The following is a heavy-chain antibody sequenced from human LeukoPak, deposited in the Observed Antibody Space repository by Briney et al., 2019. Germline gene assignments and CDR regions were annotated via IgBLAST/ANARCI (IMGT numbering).Heavy chain of an antibody. D-gene: IGHD1-26*01. CDR3: ARVKKRSYSYYYGMDV. CDR2: ISSSSSYI. Sequence: GGSLRLSCAASGFTFSSYSMNWVRQAPGKGQEWVSSISSSSSYIYYADSVKGRFTISRDNAKNSLYLQMNSLRAEDTAVYYCARVKKRSYSYYYGMDVWGQGTTVTVSS. V-gene: IGHV3-21*01. J-gene: IGHJ6*02. CDR1: GFTFSSYS.